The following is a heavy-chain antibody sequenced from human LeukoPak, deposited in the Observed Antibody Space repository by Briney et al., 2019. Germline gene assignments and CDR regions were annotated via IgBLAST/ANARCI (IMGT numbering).Heavy chain of an antibody. CDR2: IYSGDSHT. D-gene: IGHD4-17*01. CDR1: GYSFTYW. CDR3: ASARHGDYVWDY. J-gene: IGHJ4*02. Sequence: PGESLKISCQGSGYSFTYWIGWVRQMPGKGLEWMGIIYSGDSHTKYSPSFQGRVTISADKSISTAYLQWSSLEASDTAMYYCASARHGDYVWDYWGQGTLVTVSS. V-gene: IGHV5-51*01.